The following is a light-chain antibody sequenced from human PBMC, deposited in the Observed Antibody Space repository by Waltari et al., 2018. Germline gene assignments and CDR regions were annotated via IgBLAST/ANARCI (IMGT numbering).Light chain of an antibody. J-gene: IGKJ1*01. V-gene: IGKV3D-15*01. CDR2: DSS. CDR3: QQETAWSWT. Sequence: EIILTQSPATLSLSQGGRATLSCRASQSLNSRLAWYQQKPGQAPRLLIYDSSTRVTGIPDRFSGSGSGTDFTLTISSLDPEDVAIYFCQQETAWSWTFGQGTKVEIK. CDR1: QSLNSR.